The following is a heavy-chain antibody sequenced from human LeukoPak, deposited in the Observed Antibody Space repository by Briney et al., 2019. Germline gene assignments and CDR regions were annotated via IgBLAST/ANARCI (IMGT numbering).Heavy chain of an antibody. V-gene: IGHV3-7*01. CDR2: IKQDETEK. J-gene: IGHJ4*02. CDR3: ARGLIYGSGSYNY. Sequence: PGGSLRLSCAASGFTFSTAWMIWVRQAPGKGLEWVANIKQDETEKFYLGSVKGRFTISRDNAKNSLYLQMNSLRAEDTAVYYCARGLIYGSGSYNYWGQGTLVTVSS. D-gene: IGHD3-10*01. CDR1: GFTFSTAW.